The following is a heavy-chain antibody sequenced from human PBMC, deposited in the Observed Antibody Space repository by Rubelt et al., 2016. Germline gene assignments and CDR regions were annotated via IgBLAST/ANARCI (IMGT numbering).Heavy chain of an antibody. CDR3: ARAASTVTTLLDLGY. CDR1: GYTFTSYY. J-gene: IGHJ4*02. Sequence: QVQLVQSVAEVKKPGASVKVSCKASGYTFTSYYMHWVRQAPGQGLEWMGIINPSGGSTSYAQKLQCRVTMTRDTSTSTVDMELSSLRSEDTAVYYCARAASTVTTLLDLGYWGQGTLVTVSS. D-gene: IGHD4-17*01. CDR2: INPSGGST. V-gene: IGHV1-46*01.